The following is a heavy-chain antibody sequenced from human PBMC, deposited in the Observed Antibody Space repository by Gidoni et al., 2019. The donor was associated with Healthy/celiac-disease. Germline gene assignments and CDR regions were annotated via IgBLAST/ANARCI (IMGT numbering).Heavy chain of an antibody. CDR3: ARGPGYGSGRYYNHFDY. Sequence: EVQLVQSGGGLAQPGVSLRLSCAALGFTVRSNYMGWVRQGPGKGLEWVSVSYSGGSKYYADYVKGRITISRHNSKKTLYFQMNRLGAEGTAGYYWARGPGYGSGRYYNHFDYWGQGTLVTVSS. V-gene: IGHV3-53*04. D-gene: IGHD3-10*01. CDR2: SYSGGSK. CDR1: GFTVRSNY. J-gene: IGHJ4*02.